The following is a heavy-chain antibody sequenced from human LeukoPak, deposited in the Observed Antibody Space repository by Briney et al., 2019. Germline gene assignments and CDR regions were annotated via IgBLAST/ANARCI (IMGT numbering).Heavy chain of an antibody. CDR3: AGGKGYYHFDY. CDR2: ISYDGSNK. J-gene: IGHJ4*02. V-gene: IGHV3-30*04. Sequence: GGSLRLSCAASGFTFSSYAMHWVRQAPGKGLEWVAVISYDGSNKYYADSVKGRFTISRDNSKNTLYLQMNSLRAEDTAVYYCAGGKGYYHFDYWGQGTLVTVSS. CDR1: GFTFSSYA. D-gene: IGHD3-10*01.